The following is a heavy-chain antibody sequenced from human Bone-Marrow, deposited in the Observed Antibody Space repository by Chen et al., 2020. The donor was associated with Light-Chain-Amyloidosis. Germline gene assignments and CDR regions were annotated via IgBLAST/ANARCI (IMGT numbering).Heavy chain of an antibody. CDR3: ARQSYGSDSYFSLDNTYYMDV. Sequence: QVQLPQWGAGLLKPSETLSLTCGVNGGSLRGYYWSWIRQPPGKGLEWIGEISQSGSTYYNPTLRSRVTISLDTSKYQFSRKLSSVPAADTAVYYCARQSYGSDSYFSLDNTYYMDVWGRGTTVTVSS. CDR2: ISQSGST. CDR1: GGSLRGYY. J-gene: IGHJ6*03. V-gene: IGHV4-34*01. D-gene: IGHD3-10*01.